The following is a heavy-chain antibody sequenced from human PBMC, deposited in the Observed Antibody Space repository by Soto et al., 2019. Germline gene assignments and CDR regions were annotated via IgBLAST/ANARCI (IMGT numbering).Heavy chain of an antibody. CDR2: ISYDGSNK. J-gene: IGHJ4*02. V-gene: IGHV3-30*18. CDR1: GFTFSSYG. Sequence: PRLSCAASGFTFSSYGMHWVRQAPGKGLEWVAVISYDGSNKYYADSVKGRFTISRDNSKNTLYLQMNSLRAEDTAVYYCAKPHSPIYDSRGRFDYWGQGTLVTVSS. D-gene: IGHD3-22*01. CDR3: AKPHSPIYDSRGRFDY.